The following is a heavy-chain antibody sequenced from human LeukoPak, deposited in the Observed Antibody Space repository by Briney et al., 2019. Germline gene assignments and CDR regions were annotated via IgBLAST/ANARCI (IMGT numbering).Heavy chain of an antibody. CDR1: GLTFNNYW. V-gene: IGHV3-7*01. D-gene: IGHD6-6*01. J-gene: IGHJ4*02. Sequence: GGSLRVSCAASGLTFNNYWMTWVRQAPGKGLEWVANIKQDGSVKYYVDSVKGRFTISRDNAKNSVYLQMNSLRAEDTAVYYCARIGYSSSSLDYWGQGTLVTVSS. CDR3: ARIGYSSSSLDY. CDR2: IKQDGSVK.